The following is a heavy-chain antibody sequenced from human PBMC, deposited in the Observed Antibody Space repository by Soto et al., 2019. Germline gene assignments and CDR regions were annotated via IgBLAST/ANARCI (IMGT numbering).Heavy chain of an antibody. CDR1: GYTFTTCA. CDR2: INAGNGNT. J-gene: IGHJ5*02. CDR3: ARDWGTTTVSLNWFEP. D-gene: IGHD4-17*01. V-gene: IGHV1-3*01. Sequence: EASVKVSCKASGYTFTTCAMHWVRQAPGQRLEWMGWINAGNGNTKYSQKFQGRVTITRDTSASTAYMELSSLRSEDTAVYYCARDWGTTTVSLNWFEPWGQGTLVTVSS.